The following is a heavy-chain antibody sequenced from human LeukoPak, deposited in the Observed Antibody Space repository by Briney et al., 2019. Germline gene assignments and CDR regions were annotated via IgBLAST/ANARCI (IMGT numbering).Heavy chain of an antibody. J-gene: IGHJ4*02. Sequence: GGSLRVSCAASGFNFRSYAMSWVRQAPGKGLEWVSTVTGGAVATYYADSVRGRHTISRDNSKNTLYLQMNSLRAEDTAVYYCARDSPLKGYNSGWATNSFDFWGQGTLVTVSS. CDR3: ARDSPLKGYNSGWATNSFDF. CDR1: GFNFRSYA. CDR2: VTGGAVAT. D-gene: IGHD6-19*01. V-gene: IGHV3-23*01.